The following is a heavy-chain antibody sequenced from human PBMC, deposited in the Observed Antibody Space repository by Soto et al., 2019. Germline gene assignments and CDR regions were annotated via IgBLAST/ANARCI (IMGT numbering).Heavy chain of an antibody. D-gene: IGHD3-22*01. J-gene: IGHJ4*02. CDR3: ARVWGRYDSSDY. CDR2: INSNGGST. Sequence: EVQLVESGGGLVQPGGSLRLSCAASGFTFSSYAMHWVRQAPGKGLEYVSVINSNGGSTYYANSVKGRFTISRDNSKNTLYLQMGSRRAEDMAVYYCARVWGRYDSSDYWGQGTLVTVSS. CDR1: GFTFSSYA. V-gene: IGHV3-64*01.